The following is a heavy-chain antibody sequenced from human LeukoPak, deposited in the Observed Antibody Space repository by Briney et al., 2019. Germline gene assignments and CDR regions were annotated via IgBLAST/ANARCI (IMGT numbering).Heavy chain of an antibody. V-gene: IGHV1-18*01. D-gene: IGHD3-10*01. J-gene: IGHJ3*02. CDR2: ISAYNGNT. CDR3: ARGVFPSYGSGNDAFDI. Sequence: ASVKVSCKASGYTFTSYGISWVRQAPGQGLEWMGWISAYNGNTNYAQKLQGRVTMTTDTSTSTAYMELRSLRSDDTAVYYCARGVFPSYGSGNDAFDIWGQGTMVTVSS. CDR1: GYTFTSYG.